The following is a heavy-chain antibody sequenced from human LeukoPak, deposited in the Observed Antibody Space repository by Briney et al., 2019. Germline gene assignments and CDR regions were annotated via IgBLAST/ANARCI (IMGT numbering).Heavy chain of an antibody. CDR3: ARAEATMVRGVISYGMDA. V-gene: IGHV3-13*01. D-gene: IGHD3-10*01. Sequence: GGSLRLSCAASGFTFSSYDMHWVRQATGKGLEWVSAIGTAGDTYYPGSVKGRFTISRENAKNSLYLQMNSLRAGDTAVYYCARAEATMVRGVISYGMDAWGQGTTVTVSS. CDR2: IGTAGDT. CDR1: GFTFSSYD. J-gene: IGHJ6*02.